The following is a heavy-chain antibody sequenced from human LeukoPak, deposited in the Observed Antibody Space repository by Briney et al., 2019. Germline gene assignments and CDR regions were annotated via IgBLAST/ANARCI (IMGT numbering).Heavy chain of an antibody. V-gene: IGHV4-31*03. CDR1: GGSISSGGYS. CDR2: IYYSGST. J-gene: IGHJ5*02. CDR3: ARRRQNPNWFDP. Sequence: SETLSLTCTVSGGSISSGGYSWSWIRQHPGKGLEWIGYIYYSGSTYYNPSLKSRVTISVDTSKNQFSLKLTSVTAADTAVYYCARRRQNPNWFDPWGQGTLVTVSS.